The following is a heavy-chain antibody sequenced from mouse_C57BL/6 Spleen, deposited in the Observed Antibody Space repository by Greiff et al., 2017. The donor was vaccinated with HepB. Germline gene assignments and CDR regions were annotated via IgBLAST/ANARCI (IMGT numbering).Heavy chain of an antibody. J-gene: IGHJ2*01. V-gene: IGHV1-18*01. Sequence: EVQLQQSGPELVKPGASVKIPCKASGYTFTDYNMDWVKQSHGKSLEWIGDINPNNGGTIYNQKFKGKATLTVDKSSSTAYMELRSLTSDGTAVYYCAKHDYYGSSYFDYWGQGTTLTVSS. CDR2: INPNNGGT. D-gene: IGHD1-1*01. CDR1: GYTFTDYN. CDR3: AKHDYYGSSYFDY.